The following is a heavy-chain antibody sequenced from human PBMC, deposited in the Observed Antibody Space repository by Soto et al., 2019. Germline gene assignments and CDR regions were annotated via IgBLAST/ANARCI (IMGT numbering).Heavy chain of an antibody. CDR1: GFTFSSYS. CDR3: APLWEGYGDAFDI. D-gene: IGHD5-12*01. V-gene: IGHV3-48*02. J-gene: IGHJ3*02. CDR2: ISSSSSTI. Sequence: GGSLRLSCAASGFTFSSYSMNWVRQAPGKGLEWVSYISSSSSTIYYADSVKGRFTISRDNAKNSLYLQMNSLRDEDTAVYYCAPLWEGYGDAFDIWGQGTMVTVSS.